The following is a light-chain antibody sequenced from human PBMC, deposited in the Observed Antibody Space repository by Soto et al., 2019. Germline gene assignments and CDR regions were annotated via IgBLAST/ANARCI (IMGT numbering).Light chain of an antibody. CDR3: QSYDSSLSGSYV. V-gene: IGLV1-40*01. CDR2: ANT. CDR1: SSNIGANYD. J-gene: IGLJ1*01. Sequence: QSVLTQPPSVSGAPGQRVTISCTGSSSNIGANYDVHWYQHLPGTAPKLLIYANTNRPSGVPDRFSGSKSGTSASLAITGLQAEDEADYYCQSYDSSLSGSYVFGTGTKVT.